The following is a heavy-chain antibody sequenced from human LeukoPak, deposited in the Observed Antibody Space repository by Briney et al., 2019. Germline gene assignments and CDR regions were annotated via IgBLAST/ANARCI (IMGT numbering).Heavy chain of an antibody. V-gene: IGHV3-53*01. CDR3: AKDLTVAGTGNY. J-gene: IGHJ4*02. D-gene: IGHD6-19*01. CDR1: GFTVTTNY. Sequence: PGGSLRLSCAVSGFTVTTNYMTWVRQASGKGLEWVSVIYSGGSTYYADSVKGRFTISRDNSKNTLYLQMNSLRAEDTAVYYCAKDLTVAGTGNYWGQGTLVTVSS. CDR2: IYSGGST.